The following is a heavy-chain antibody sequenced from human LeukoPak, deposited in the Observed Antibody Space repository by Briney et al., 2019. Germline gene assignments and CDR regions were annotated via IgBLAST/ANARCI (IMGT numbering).Heavy chain of an antibody. CDR2: TYTGGNS. D-gene: IGHD2-8*01. CDR1: GFTVSSIH. CDR3: ARDLGYCTNGVCHTRFDY. Sequence: GGSLRLSCAASGFTVSSIHMVWVRQAPGKGLEWVSVTYTGGNSYYADSVKGRFIISRDISKNTLYLQMNSLRAEDSALYYCARDLGYCTNGVCHTRFDYWGQGTLVAVSS. J-gene: IGHJ4*02. V-gene: IGHV3-53*01.